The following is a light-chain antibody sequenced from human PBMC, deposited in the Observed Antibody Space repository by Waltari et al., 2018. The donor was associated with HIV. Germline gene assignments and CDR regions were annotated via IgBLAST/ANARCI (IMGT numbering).Light chain of an antibody. J-gene: IGLJ2*01. CDR2: EVT. V-gene: IGLV2-18*02. CDR1: NSDIGGYDR. CDR3: SSYSATNTVV. Sequence: QSALTQPPSVSGSPGQSVTISCAGTNSDIGGYDRFSWYQQPPGPAPKLLIYEVTNRPSGVPGRFSASKSGTTASLTISGLQAGDEGDYYCSSYSATNTVVFGGGTKLTVL.